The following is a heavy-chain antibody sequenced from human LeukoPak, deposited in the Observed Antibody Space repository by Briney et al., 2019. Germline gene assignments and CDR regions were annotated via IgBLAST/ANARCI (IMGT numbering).Heavy chain of an antibody. Sequence: GGSLRLSCTASGFTFGDYVMSWVRQAPGKGLEWVDFIRSKAYGGTTEYAASVKGRFTISRDDSKSIAYLQMNILKTEDTAVYYCSRGYYYGSGTPVWFDPWGQGTLVTVST. D-gene: IGHD3-10*01. J-gene: IGHJ5*02. V-gene: IGHV3-49*04. CDR1: GFTFGDYV. CDR2: IRSKAYGGTT. CDR3: SRGYYYGSGTPVWFDP.